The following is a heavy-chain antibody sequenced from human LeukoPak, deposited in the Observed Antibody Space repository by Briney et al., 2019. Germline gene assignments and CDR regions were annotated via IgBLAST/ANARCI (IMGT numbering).Heavy chain of an antibody. CDR2: IKNKIDGGTT. Sequence: GGSLRLSCAGSGFTFSQDWMSWVRQVPGKGLEWLGLIKNKIDGGTTDCAVTVKGRFTISRDDSKNTLYLQMNSLKTGDTAVYYCSKYNPYDALDYWGQGTLVTVSS. CDR3: SKYNPYDALDY. D-gene: IGHD1-1*01. V-gene: IGHV3-15*01. CDR1: GFTFSQDW. J-gene: IGHJ4*02.